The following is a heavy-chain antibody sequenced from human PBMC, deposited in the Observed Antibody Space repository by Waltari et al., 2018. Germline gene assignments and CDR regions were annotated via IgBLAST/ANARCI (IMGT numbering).Heavy chain of an antibody. CDR1: GGSISSGSYY. D-gene: IGHD3-10*01. Sequence: QVQLQESGPGLVKPSQTLSLTCTVSGGSISSGSYYWSWIRQPAGKGLEWIGRIYTSGSTNYNPSLKSRVTMTRNTSISTAYMELSSLRSEDTAVYYCASRGAGEDFDYWGQGTLVTVSS. V-gene: IGHV4-61*02. J-gene: IGHJ4*02. CDR2: IYTSGST. CDR3: ASRGAGEDFDY.